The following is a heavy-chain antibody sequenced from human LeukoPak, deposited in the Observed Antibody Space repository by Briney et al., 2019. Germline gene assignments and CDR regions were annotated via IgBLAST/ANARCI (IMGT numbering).Heavy chain of an antibody. J-gene: IGHJ4*02. Sequence: RSLRLSCAASGFNFGSCALHWVRQAPGKGLEWVAVISYVGTNKYYPDPVKGRFTISRDNSKNTLYLQMNSLRAEDTAVYYCARNPYGDFYFDYWGQGTLVTVSS. CDR3: ARNPYGDFYFDY. CDR1: GFNFGSCA. V-gene: IGHV3-30-3*01. D-gene: IGHD4-17*01. CDR2: ISYVGTNK.